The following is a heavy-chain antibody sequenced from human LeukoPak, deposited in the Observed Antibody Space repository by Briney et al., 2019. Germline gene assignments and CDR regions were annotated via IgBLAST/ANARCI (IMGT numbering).Heavy chain of an antibody. D-gene: IGHD2-2*02. J-gene: IGHJ5*02. V-gene: IGHV1-69*05. Sequence: SVTVSCKASGGTFSSYAISWVRQAPGQGLEWMGGIIPIFGTANYAQKFQGRVTITTDESTSTAYMELSSLRSEDTAVYYCARAVLGYCSSTSCYTGNWFDPWGQGTLVTVSS. CDR3: ARAVLGYCSSTSCYTGNWFDP. CDR1: GGTFSSYA. CDR2: IIPIFGTA.